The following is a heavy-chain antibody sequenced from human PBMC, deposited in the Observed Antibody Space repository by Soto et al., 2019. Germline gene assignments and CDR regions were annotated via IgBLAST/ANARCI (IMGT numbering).Heavy chain of an antibody. CDR1: GGSISSSSYY. D-gene: IGHD2-15*01. Sequence: SETLSLTCTVSGGSISSSSYYWGWIRQPPGKGLEWIGSIYYSGSTYYNPSLKSRVTISVDTSKNQFSLKLSSVTAADTAVYYCARSPNPAATNDYWGQGTLVTVSS. V-gene: IGHV4-39*01. CDR2: IYYSGST. J-gene: IGHJ4*02. CDR3: ARSPNPAATNDY.